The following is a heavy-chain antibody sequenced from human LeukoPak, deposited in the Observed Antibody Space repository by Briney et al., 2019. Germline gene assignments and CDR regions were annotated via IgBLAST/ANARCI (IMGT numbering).Heavy chain of an antibody. J-gene: IGHJ4*02. CDR3: AKDRRTYSSSWYYFDY. CDR2: ISSTGGTI. CDR1: GFTFSSNS. V-gene: IGHV3-48*04. D-gene: IGHD6-13*01. Sequence: GGSLRLSCAASGFTFSSNSMNWVRQAPGKGLEWVSYISSTGGTIYYADSMKGRFTISRDNAKNSLYLQMNSLRAEDTALYYCAKDRRTYSSSWYYFDYWGQGTLVTVSS.